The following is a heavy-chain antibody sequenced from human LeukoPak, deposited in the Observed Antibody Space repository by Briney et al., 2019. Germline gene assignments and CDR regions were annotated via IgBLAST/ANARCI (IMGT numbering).Heavy chain of an antibody. J-gene: IGHJ4*02. Sequence: SETLSLTCAVSGGSISSGGYSWSWIRQPPGTGLEWLGYIYHSGSTYYNPSLKSRVTISVDRSKNQFSLKLSSVTAADTAVYYCARDYYDSSGYYVGDYWGQGTLVTVSS. D-gene: IGHD3-22*01. V-gene: IGHV4-30-2*01. CDR1: GGSISSGGYS. CDR3: ARDYYDSSGYYVGDY. CDR2: IYHSGST.